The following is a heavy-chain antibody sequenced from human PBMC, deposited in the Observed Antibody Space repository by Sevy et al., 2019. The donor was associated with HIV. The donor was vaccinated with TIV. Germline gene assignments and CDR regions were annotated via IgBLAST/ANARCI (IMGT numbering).Heavy chain of an antibody. Sequence: SETLSLTCTVSGGSVSSGSYYWSWIRQPPGKGLEWIGYIYYSGSTNYSPSLKSRVTISVDTSKNQFSLKLSSVTAADTAVYYCARFAGLVWFGELVPYYFDYWGQGTLVTVSS. CDR1: GGSVSSGSYY. CDR2: IYYSGST. J-gene: IGHJ4*02. CDR3: ARFAGLVWFGELVPYYFDY. D-gene: IGHD3-10*01. V-gene: IGHV4-61*01.